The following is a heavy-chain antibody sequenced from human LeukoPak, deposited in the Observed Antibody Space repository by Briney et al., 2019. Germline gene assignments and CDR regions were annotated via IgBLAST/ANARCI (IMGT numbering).Heavy chain of an antibody. D-gene: IGHD3-22*01. CDR3: ARAEDYYDSPYYFDY. CDR1: GGSISSGSYY. CDR2: IYTSGST. Sequence: SETLSLTCTVSGGSISSGSYYWSWIRQPAGKGLEWIGRIYTSGSTNYNPSLKSRVTVSVDTSKNQFSLKLSSVTAADTAVYYCARAEDYYDSPYYFDYWGQGTLVTVSS. J-gene: IGHJ4*02. V-gene: IGHV4-61*02.